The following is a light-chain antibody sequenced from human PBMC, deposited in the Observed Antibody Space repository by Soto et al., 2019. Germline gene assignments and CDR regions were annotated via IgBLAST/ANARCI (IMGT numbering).Light chain of an antibody. J-gene: IGKJ2*01. CDR2: LAS. CDR1: QGIDSW. V-gene: IGKV1D-12*01. CDR3: QHASSFPPT. Sequence: IQMTQSPSAVSASVGDRVTITCRASQGIDSWLAWYQQKPGKAPKLLIYLASSLQSGVPSRFSVSGFGTDFTLTISSLQPEDFATYYCQHASSFPPTFGHGTKLEIK.